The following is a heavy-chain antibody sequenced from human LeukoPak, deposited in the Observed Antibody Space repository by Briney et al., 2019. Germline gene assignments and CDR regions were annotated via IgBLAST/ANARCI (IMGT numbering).Heavy chain of an antibody. CDR3: ARDADRKFDY. CDR2: MNQDGSVK. J-gene: IGHJ4*02. CDR1: GFTFSAYW. V-gene: IGHV3-7*01. D-gene: IGHD3-16*02. Sequence: GGSLRLSCAASGFTFSAYWKTWVRQAPGKGLEWVANMNQDGSVKHYVDSVKGRFTISRDNANSLYLQMNSLRAEDTAVYYCARDADRKFDYWGQGTLVTVSS.